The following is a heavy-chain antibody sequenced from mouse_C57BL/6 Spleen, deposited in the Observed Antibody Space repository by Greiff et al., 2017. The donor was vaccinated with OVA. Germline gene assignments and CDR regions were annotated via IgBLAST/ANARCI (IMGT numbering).Heavy chain of an antibody. D-gene: IGHD1-1*01. V-gene: IGHV1-26*01. CDR1: GYTFTDYY. J-gene: IGHJ1*03. CDR3: AREGVVRYFDV. CDR2: INPNNGGT. Sequence: EVQLQQSGPELVKPGASVKISCKASGYTFTDYYMNWVKQSHGKSLEWIGDINPNNGGTSYNQKFKGKATLTVDKSSSTAYMELRSLTSEDSAVYYCAREGVVRYFDVWGTGTTVTVSS.